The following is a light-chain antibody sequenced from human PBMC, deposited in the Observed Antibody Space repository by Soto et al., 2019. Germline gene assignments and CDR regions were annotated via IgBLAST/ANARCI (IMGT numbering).Light chain of an antibody. CDR3: QQYHTYPWT. V-gene: IGKV1-5*03. CDR1: QSISRW. Sequence: DIQMTQSPSTLSTSVGDRVTITCRASQSISRWVAWYQQKPGKAPKLLIYQASTLENGVTSRFSGSVSGTEFTLTISSLQSDDFSTYYCQQYHTYPWTCGQGTKVEIK. CDR2: QAS. J-gene: IGKJ1*01.